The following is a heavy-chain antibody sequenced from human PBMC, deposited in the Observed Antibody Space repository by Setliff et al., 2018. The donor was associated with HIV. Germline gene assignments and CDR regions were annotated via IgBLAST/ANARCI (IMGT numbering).Heavy chain of an antibody. D-gene: IGHD5-12*01. J-gene: IGHJ4*02. V-gene: IGHV4-59*08. CDR3: ARQVSIPGVAITPVDY. CDR1: GGSISEYY. Sequence: PSETLSLTCTVSGGSISEYYWSWIRQPPGKGLEWIGYIDYSGSTNYNASLKSRLTMSIGTSKSQFSLRLSSVTAADTAIYYCARQVSIPGVAITPVDYWGQGALVTVSS. CDR2: IDYSGST.